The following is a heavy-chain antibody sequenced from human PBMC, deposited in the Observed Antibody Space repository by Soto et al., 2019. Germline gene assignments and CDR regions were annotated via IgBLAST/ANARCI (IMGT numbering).Heavy chain of an antibody. CDR2: INVGNGIT. J-gene: IGHJ4*02. CDR3: AKRTGRYFDY. V-gene: IGHV1-3*01. CDR1: GYTFTSHA. Sequence: QVQLVQSGTEVKKSGASMKISCKASGYTFTSHAVHWVRQAPGQRLEWIGWINVGNGITKYSQTFQGRVTITRDTSANTAYMELSSLGSEDTAVYYCAKRTGRYFDYWGQGTLVTVSS. D-gene: IGHD1-1*01.